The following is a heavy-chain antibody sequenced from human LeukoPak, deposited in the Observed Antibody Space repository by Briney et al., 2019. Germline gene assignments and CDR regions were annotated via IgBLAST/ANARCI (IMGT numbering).Heavy chain of an antibody. CDR2: FGSTGTI. Sequence: QPGRSLRLSCAASGFTFSTYGLHWVRQAPGKGLEWVAYFGSTGTIHYADSMRGRFTISRDNAEMSLFLQMNSLRVDDTAVYYCARSNGLRYFDRWGQGTLVTVSS. CDR1: GFTFSTYG. J-gene: IGHJ4*02. CDR3: ARSNGLRYFDR. D-gene: IGHD4-11*01. V-gene: IGHV3-48*04.